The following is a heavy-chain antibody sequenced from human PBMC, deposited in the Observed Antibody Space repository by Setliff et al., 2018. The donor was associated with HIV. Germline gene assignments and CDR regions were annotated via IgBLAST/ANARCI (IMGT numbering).Heavy chain of an antibody. J-gene: IGHJ4*02. CDR2: ICDSGIT. Sequence: SETLSLTCTVSGGSISSYCWSWIRQPPGKGLEWIGYICDSGITKYSPSLKSRVTISVDRSKNQFSLKVSSVTAADTAVYYCARVARGGHSSRWYYFDYWGQGTLVTVSS. CDR3: ARVARGGHSSRWYYFDY. V-gene: IGHV4-59*08. CDR1: GGSISSYC. D-gene: IGHD6-13*01.